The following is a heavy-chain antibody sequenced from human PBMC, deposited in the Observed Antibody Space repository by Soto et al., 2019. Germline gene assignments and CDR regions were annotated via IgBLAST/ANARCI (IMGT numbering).Heavy chain of an antibody. CDR2: ISSSSSTI. D-gene: IGHD2-2*01. CDR3: ARDSSWVPAAPPFERHDR. V-gene: IGHV3-48*01. CDR1: GFTFSSYS. Sequence: PGGSLRLSCAASGFTFSSYSMNWVRQAPGKGLEWVSYISSSSSTIYYADSVKGRFTISRDNAKNSLYLQMNSLRAEDTAVYYCARDSSWVPAAPPFERHDRWGQGTLVTVS. J-gene: IGHJ4*02.